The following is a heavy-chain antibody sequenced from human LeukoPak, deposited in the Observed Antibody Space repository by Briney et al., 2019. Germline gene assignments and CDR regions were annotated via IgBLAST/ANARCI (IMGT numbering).Heavy chain of an antibody. Sequence: GGSLRPSCAASGFTFSSYWMSWVRQAPGKGLEWVANIKQDGSEKWYVDSVKGRFTISRDNAKNSLYLQMNSLRVEDTAVYYCARGFRSGYNSRWFDYWGQGTLVTVSS. CDR1: GFTFSSYW. D-gene: IGHD6-19*01. J-gene: IGHJ5*01. CDR2: IKQDGSEK. V-gene: IGHV3-7*01. CDR3: ARGFRSGYNSRWFDY.